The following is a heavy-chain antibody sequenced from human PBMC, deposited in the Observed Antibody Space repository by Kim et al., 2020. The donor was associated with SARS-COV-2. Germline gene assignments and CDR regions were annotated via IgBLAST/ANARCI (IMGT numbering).Heavy chain of an antibody. CDR3: AKDLSAGSSSSYYGMDV. D-gene: IGHD6-6*01. Sequence: VKGRFTISRDNSKNTLFLQMNSLRAEDTAVYYCAKDLSAGSSSSYYGMDVWGQGTTVTVSS. J-gene: IGHJ6*02. V-gene: IGHV3-23*01.